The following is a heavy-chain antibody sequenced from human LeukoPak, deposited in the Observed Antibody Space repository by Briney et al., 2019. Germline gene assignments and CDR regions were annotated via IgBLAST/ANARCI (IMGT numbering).Heavy chain of an antibody. CDR2: ISSSGSTI. Sequence: GGSLRLSCVASGFTFRSYGIHWVRQAPGKGLEWVSYISSSGSTIYYADSVKGRFTISRDNAKNSLYLQMNSLRAEDTAVYYCARDYGGSSPFDYWGQGTLVTVSS. CDR1: GFTFRSYG. CDR3: ARDYGGSSPFDY. V-gene: IGHV3-48*04. J-gene: IGHJ4*02. D-gene: IGHD4-23*01.